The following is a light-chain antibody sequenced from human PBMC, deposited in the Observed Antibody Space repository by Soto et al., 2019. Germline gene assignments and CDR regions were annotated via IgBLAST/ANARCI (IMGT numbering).Light chain of an antibody. V-gene: IGLV1-40*01. Sequence: QSVLTQPSSVSGAPGQRVTISCTGSSSNIGAGYDVHWYWQFPGTAPKLIIYANSDRPSGVPDRFSGSKSGTSASLAITGLQAEDEADYYCQSYDSSLIVSKVFGTGTKVTVL. CDR2: ANS. CDR1: SSNIGAGYD. J-gene: IGLJ1*01. CDR3: QSYDSSLIVSKV.